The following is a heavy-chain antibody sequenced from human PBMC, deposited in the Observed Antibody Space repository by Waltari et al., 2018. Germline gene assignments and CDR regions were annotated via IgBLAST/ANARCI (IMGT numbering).Heavy chain of an antibody. V-gene: IGHV4-4*02. Sequence: QLQESGPGLVKPSGTLSLSCAVSGDSVSNPYWWSWVRQPPQKGLEWIGQVHGSGRTNYNPSFASRVTVSLDTSDNQFSLKVTSATTADTAVYYCARDRGRGLYLDTWGPGTLVTVSP. CDR1: GDSVSNPYW. CDR2: VHGSGRT. J-gene: IGHJ5*02. CDR3: ARDRGRGLYLDT. D-gene: IGHD2-15*01.